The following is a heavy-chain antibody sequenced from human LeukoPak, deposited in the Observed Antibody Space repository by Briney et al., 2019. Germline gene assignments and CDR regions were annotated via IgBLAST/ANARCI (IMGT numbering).Heavy chain of an antibody. CDR3: ARERGRHYFDY. CDR2: IYSGGST. J-gene: IGHJ4*02. Sequence: GGSQRLSCAASGFTVSSNYMSWVRQAPGKGLEWVSVIYSGGSTYYADSVKGRFTISRDNSKNTLYLQMNSLRAEDTAVYYCARERGRHYFDYWGQGTLVTVSS. D-gene: IGHD2-15*01. CDR1: GFTVSSNY. V-gene: IGHV3-53*01.